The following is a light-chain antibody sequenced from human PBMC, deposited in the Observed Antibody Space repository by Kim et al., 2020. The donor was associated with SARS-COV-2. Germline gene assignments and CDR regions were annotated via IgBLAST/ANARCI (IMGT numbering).Light chain of an antibody. CDR1: QSVIST. J-gene: IGKJ4*01. Sequence: SLSPGESATHASRPSQSVISTAWYQQRPGQAPRLLIYDASIRATGIPARCSGSGSVTDFTLTISSLEPEDFAVYYCQQRTSWPLTFGGGTRVDIK. V-gene: IGKV3-11*01. CDR2: DAS. CDR3: QQRTSWPLT.